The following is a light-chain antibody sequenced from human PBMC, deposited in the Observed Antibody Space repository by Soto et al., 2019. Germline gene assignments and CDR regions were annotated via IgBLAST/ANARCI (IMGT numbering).Light chain of an antibody. J-gene: IGKJ4*02. CDR3: QQYNSYSPT. CDR1: QSISSW. V-gene: IGKV1-5*01. Sequence: DIQMTQSPSTLSASVGDRVTITCRASQSISSWLAWYQQKPGKAPKLLIYDASSLESGVPSRFSGSGSGTEFTLTISSLQPDDFATYYCQQYNSYSPTFGGRTNVEIK. CDR2: DAS.